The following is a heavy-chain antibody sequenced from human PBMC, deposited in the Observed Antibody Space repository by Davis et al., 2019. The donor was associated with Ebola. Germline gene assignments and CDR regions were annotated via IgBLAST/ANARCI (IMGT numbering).Heavy chain of an antibody. Sequence: GESLKISCAASGFTFDDYGMSWVRQAPGKGLEWVSGINWNGGSTGYADSVQGRFTISRDNAKNSLYLQMNSLRAEDTALYYCARDWVVGAHLDYWGQGTLVTVSS. V-gene: IGHV3-20*04. CDR2: INWNGGST. D-gene: IGHD1-26*01. CDR1: GFTFDDYG. CDR3: ARDWVVGAHLDY. J-gene: IGHJ4*02.